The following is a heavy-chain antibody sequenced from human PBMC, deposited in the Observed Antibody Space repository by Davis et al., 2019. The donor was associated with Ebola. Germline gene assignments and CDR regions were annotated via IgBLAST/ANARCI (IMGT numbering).Heavy chain of an antibody. D-gene: IGHD2-15*01. CDR3: ARRRGRNCSGGSCCWDY. CDR2: IYYSGST. J-gene: IGHJ4*02. V-gene: IGHV4-39*01. Sequence: SETLSPTCTVSAGSTTSSSYYWGWLRQPPGKGLEWIGSIYYSGSTYYNPSLKSRVTISVDTSKNQCSLKLRSMTAADTAVYYCARRRGRNCSGGSCCWDYWGQGTLVTVSS. CDR1: AGSTTSSSYY.